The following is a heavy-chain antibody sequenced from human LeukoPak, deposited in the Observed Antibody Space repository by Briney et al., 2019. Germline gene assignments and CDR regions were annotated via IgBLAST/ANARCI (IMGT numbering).Heavy chain of an antibody. CDR1: GYTFTSCG. D-gene: IGHD2-8*01. Sequence: ASVKVSCKASGYTFTSCGISWVRQAPGQGLEWMGWISAYNGNTNYAQKLQGRVTMTTDTSTSTDYMELRSLRSDDTAVYYCARGLYCTNGVCYIFAFDIWGQGTMVTVSS. CDR2: ISAYNGNT. CDR3: ARGLYCTNGVCYIFAFDI. V-gene: IGHV1-18*01. J-gene: IGHJ3*02.